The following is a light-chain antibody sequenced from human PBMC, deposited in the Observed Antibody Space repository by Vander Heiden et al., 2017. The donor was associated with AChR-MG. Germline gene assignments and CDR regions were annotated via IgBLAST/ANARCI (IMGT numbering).Light chain of an antibody. V-gene: IGKV1-27*01. Sequence: DIQMTQSPSSLSAYVGDRVNITCRASQGIDNYLAWYQQRPGKVPYLLIHAASTLRPGVPSRFSGGGSGTDFTLIISSLQPEDVATYYCQKDNRAPRTFGQGTKVEIK. CDR2: AAS. CDR1: QGIDNY. J-gene: IGKJ1*01. CDR3: QKDNRAPRT.